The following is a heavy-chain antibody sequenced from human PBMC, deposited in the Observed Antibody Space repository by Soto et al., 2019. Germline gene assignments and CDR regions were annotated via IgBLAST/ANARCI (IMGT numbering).Heavy chain of an antibody. CDR2: INHSGST. Sequence: QVQLQQWGAGLLKPSETLSLTCAVYGGSFSGYYWSWIRQPPGKGLEWIGEINHSGSTNYNPSLKSRVTISVDTSKNQFSLKLSSVTAADTAVYYCANTRKAYSRGWLDYWGQGTLVTVSS. V-gene: IGHV4-34*01. CDR1: GGSFSGYY. D-gene: IGHD6-19*01. CDR3: ANTRKAYSRGWLDY. J-gene: IGHJ4*02.